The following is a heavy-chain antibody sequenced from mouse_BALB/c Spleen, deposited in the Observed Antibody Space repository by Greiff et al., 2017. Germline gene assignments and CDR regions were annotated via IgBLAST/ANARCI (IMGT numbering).Heavy chain of an antibody. CDR3: ARSGRLPYFDY. CDR2: ISYSGST. Sequence: EVMLVESGPGLVKPSQSLSLTCTVTGYSITSDYAWNWIRQFPGNKLEWMGYISYSGSTSYNPSLKSRISITRDTSKNQFFLQLNSVTTEDTATYYCARSGRLPYFDYWGQGTTLTVSS. CDR1: GYSITSDYA. J-gene: IGHJ2*01. V-gene: IGHV3-2*02. D-gene: IGHD1-2*01.